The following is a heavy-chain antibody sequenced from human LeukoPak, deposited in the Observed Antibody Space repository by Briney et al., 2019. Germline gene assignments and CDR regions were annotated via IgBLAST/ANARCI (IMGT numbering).Heavy chain of an antibody. CDR2: ISGSGTNT. CDR3: AKDRGPDSSGWYRLGDY. CDR1: GFTFSSYA. D-gene: IGHD6-19*01. Sequence: GGSLRLSCAASGFTFSSYAMSWVRQAPGKGLEWVSAISGSGTNTYYADSVKGRFTISRDNSKNTLYLQMNSLRAEDTAVYYCAKDRGPDSSGWYRLGDYWGQGTLVTVSS. V-gene: IGHV3-23*01. J-gene: IGHJ4*02.